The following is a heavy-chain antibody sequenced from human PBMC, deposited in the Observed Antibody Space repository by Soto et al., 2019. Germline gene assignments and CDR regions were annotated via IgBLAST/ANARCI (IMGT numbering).Heavy chain of an antibody. D-gene: IGHD7-27*01. V-gene: IGHV3-23*01. Sequence: GGCLRLSCAPSGFTFSSYAMSWVREAPWKGLEWVSALSGSGCSTYYADSVKGRFTICRDNSRNTLYLQMNSLRAEDTAVYYWAKDRTTWGRNAFDLWGQGTMVTVSS. CDR3: AKDRTTWGRNAFDL. J-gene: IGHJ3*01. CDR2: LSGSGCST. CDR1: GFTFSSYA.